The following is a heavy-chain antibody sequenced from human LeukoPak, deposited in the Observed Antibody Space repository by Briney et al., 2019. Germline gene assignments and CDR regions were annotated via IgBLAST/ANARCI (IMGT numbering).Heavy chain of an antibody. CDR1: GYTYTGYY. D-gene: IGHD3-10*01. CDR3: ASNYGSGSYSFDY. Sequence: ASVKDSCKASGYTYTGYYMHWVRQAPGQALEWVGWINPISGGTSYAKKFKGRVTMTRDTSISTAYMELSRLRSDDTAVYYCASNYGSGSYSFDYWGQGTLVTVSS. CDR2: INPISGGT. J-gene: IGHJ4*02. V-gene: IGHV1-2*02.